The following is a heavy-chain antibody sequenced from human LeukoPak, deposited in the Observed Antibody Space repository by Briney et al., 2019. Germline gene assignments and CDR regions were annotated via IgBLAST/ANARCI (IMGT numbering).Heavy chain of an antibody. CDR3: ATRKLGNDY. CDR2: IYYTET. J-gene: IGHJ4*02. V-gene: IGHV4-59*02. CDR1: GGSVSNYY. D-gene: IGHD7-27*01. Sequence: SETLSLTCTASGGSVSNYYWSWIRQSPGKGLEWIGYIYYTETSYNPSLKSRVTISADTSKNQFSLKLYSVTAADTAVYYCATRKLGNDYWGQGTLVTVSS.